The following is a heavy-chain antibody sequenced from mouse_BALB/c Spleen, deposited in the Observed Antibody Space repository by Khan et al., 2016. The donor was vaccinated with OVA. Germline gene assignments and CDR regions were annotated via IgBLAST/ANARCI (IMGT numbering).Heavy chain of an antibody. CDR3: GRDGAYRRNDGWIAY. CDR1: GYTFTSYT. CDR2: INPRNGYT. J-gene: IGHJ3*01. D-gene: IGHD2-14*01. Sequence: QIQLVQSGAELARPGASVKMSCKASGYTFTSYTIHWIKLRPGQGLEWIGFINPRNGYTNYNQKFKDRATLTADNSSTTAYIQLSSLTSDDSAVYNGGRDGAYRRNDGWIAYWGQGTLVTVSA. V-gene: IGHV1-4*01.